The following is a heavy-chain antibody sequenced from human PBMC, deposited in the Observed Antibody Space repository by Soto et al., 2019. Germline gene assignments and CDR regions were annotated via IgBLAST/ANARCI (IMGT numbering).Heavy chain of an antibody. J-gene: IGHJ4*02. CDR3: ARQIGRGSWSLDH. CDR1: GGSISSSDYW. Sequence: QLQLQESGPGLVKPAETLSLTCTVSGGSISSSDYWWGWIRQPPGKGLEWIGSIYYTGSTYYNPSLKSGVIISVDTSKNQFSLRLSAVTAADTAVYYCARQIGRGSWSLDHWGQGTLVTVSS. CDR2: IYYTGST. D-gene: IGHD6-13*01. V-gene: IGHV4-39*01.